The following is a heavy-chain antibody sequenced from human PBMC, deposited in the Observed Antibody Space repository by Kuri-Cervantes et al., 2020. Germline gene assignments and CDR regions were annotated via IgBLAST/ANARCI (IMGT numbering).Heavy chain of an antibody. CDR3: TTEWSFSAY. CDR1: GFTFSDYY. J-gene: IGHJ4*02. Sequence: LSLTCAASGFTFSDYYVNWVRQAPGKGLEWVGRIKSKTDGGTTDYAAPVKGGFTISRDDSKNTLYLQMNSLETEDTAVYYCTTEWSFSAYWGQGTLVTVSS. CDR2: IKSKTDGGTT. V-gene: IGHV3-15*01. D-gene: IGHD3-10*01.